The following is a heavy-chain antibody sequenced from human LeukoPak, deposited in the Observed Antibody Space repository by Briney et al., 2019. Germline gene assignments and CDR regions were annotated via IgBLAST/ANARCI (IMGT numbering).Heavy chain of an antibody. D-gene: IGHD3-16*01. Sequence: GGSLRLSCAASGFTFSIYSMNWVRQAPGKGLESVSSISSSSSYIYYADSVKGRFTISRDNAKNSLYLQMNSLRAEDTAVYYCARQQGGFDPWGQGTLVTVSS. CDR2: ISSSSSYI. V-gene: IGHV3-21*01. J-gene: IGHJ5*02. CDR1: GFTFSIYS. CDR3: ARQQGGFDP.